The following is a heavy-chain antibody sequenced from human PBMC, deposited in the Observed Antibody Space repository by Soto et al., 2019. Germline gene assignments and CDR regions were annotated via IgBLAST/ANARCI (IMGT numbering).Heavy chain of an antibody. CDR1: GYSFTSYW. CDR2: IYPGDSDT. J-gene: IGHJ6*02. D-gene: IGHD3-22*01. CDR3: ARQVHYYDSSGYYSYYYYGMAV. V-gene: IGHV5-51*01. Sequence: PGESLKISCKGSGYSFTSYWIGWVRQMPGKGLEWMGIIYPGDSDTRYSPSFQGQVTISADKSISTAYLQWSSLKASDTAMYYCARQVHYYDSSGYYSYYYYGMAVSSQGTTVIVSS.